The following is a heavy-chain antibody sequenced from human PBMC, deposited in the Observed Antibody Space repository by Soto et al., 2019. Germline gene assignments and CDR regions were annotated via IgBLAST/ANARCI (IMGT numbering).Heavy chain of an antibody. Sequence: GGSLRLSCAASGFTFSSYAMSWVRQAPGEGLEWVSAISGSGGSTYYADSVKGRFTISRDNSKNTLYLQMNSLRAEDTAVYYCAKDPDFYYYGLAVWGQGTTVTVSS. V-gene: IGHV3-23*01. CDR2: ISGSGGST. CDR3: AKDPDFYYYGLAV. CDR1: GFTFSSYA. J-gene: IGHJ6*02.